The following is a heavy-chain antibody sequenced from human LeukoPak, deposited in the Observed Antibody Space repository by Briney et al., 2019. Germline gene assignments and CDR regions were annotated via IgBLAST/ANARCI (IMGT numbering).Heavy chain of an antibody. V-gene: IGHV4-59*12. J-gene: IGHJ4*02. CDR3: ARRGEYDYVWGSYRYLFDY. D-gene: IGHD3-16*02. CDR2: IYYSGST. Sequence: SETLSLTCSVSGDSMRSFYWSWIRQPPGTGLEWMGYIYYSGSTNYNPSLKSRVTMSVDTSKNQFSLKLSSVTAADTAVYYCARRGEYDYVWGSYRYLFDYWGQGTLVTVSS. CDR1: GDSMRSFY.